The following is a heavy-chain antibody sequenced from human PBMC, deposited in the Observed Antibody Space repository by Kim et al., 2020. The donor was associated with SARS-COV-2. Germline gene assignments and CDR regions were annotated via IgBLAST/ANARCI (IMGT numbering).Heavy chain of an antibody. D-gene: IGHD3-3*01. J-gene: IGHJ4*02. CDR2: T. CDR3: TRDDFWSGYLRF. Sequence: TAHTQSVKGRFPISRDDSKSIAYLQMNSLKTEDTAVYYCTRDDFWSGYLRFWGQGTLVTVSS. V-gene: IGHV3-49*01.